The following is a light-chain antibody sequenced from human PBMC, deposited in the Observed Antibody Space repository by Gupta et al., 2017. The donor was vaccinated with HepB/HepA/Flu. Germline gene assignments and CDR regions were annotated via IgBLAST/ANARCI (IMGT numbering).Light chain of an antibody. CDR2: ENK. Sequence: SYELTQSPSVSVSPGQTASITCSGDKSGVKYASLYQQKPGQSPVLVIYENKKRPAGLPERFSGSISGNTATLTIGGTQAMDEADYYCQEWDSGTGVFGGGTKLTVL. J-gene: IGLJ3*02. CDR3: QEWDSGTGV. V-gene: IGLV3-1*01. CDR1: KSGVKY.